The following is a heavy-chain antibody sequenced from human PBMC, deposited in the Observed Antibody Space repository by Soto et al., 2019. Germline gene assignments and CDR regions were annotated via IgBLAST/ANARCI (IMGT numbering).Heavy chain of an antibody. CDR2: TWYDGSRK. J-gene: IGHJ4*02. CDR1: GFTFSSYA. V-gene: IGHV3-33*01. Sequence: QMQLVESGGGVVQPGRSLRLSCVASGFTFSSYAMHWVRQAPGKGLEWVALTWYDGSRKYYADSVKGQFTISRDNSKNTLYLQMNSLRAEDTAVYYCARDSGGYTTHFDYWGLGTLVTVSS. D-gene: IGHD2-15*01. CDR3: ARDSGGYTTHFDY.